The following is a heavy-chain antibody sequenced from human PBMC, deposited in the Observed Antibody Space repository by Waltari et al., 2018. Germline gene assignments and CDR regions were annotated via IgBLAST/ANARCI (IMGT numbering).Heavy chain of an antibody. Sequence: QVSLVESGGGVVRPGGSLRLACTASGFSLSTFGIHWLRQAPGKGLEWVAYVRYDGNNQEYADSVKGRFTISRDNSKNTLYLQMNSLTLEDTALYFCAKGLGTVTDLWGQGTVVTVSS. CDR1: GFSLSTFG. D-gene: IGHD1-1*01. J-gene: IGHJ5*02. CDR3: AKGLGTVTDL. CDR2: VRYDGNNQ. V-gene: IGHV3-30*02.